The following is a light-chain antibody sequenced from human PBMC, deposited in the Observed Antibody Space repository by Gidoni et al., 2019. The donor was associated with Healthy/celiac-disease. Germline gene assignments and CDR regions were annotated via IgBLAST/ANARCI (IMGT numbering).Light chain of an antibody. J-gene: IGKJ1*01. Sequence: EIVLTQSPGTLSLSPGERATLSCRASQSVSSSYLAWYQQKPGQAPRLLIYGASSRATGIPDRFSGSGSGTDFTLTISRLEPEDFAVYYCQQYGSSPWTFGQXTNVEIK. CDR3: QQYGSSPWT. V-gene: IGKV3-20*01. CDR2: GAS. CDR1: QSVSSSY.